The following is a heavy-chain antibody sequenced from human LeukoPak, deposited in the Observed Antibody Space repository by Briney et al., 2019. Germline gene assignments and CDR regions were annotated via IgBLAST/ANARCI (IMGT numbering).Heavy chain of an antibody. CDR3: AKESSSGWNNNYYFDY. CDR1: GFTFSSYG. J-gene: IGHJ4*02. V-gene: IGHV3-30*18. D-gene: IGHD6-19*01. Sequence: GGSLRLSCAASGFTFSSYGMHWVRQAPGKGLEWVAVISYDGSNKYYADSVKGRFTISRDNSKNTLYLQMNSLRAEDTAVYYCAKESSSGWNNNYYFDYWGQGTLVTVSS. CDR2: ISYDGSNK.